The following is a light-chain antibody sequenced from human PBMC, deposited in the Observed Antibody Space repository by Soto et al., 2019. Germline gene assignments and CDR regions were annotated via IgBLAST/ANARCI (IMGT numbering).Light chain of an antibody. V-gene: IGKV1-39*01. Sequence: DIQMTKSPSSLSASIGDTITISCRASQNIERYLNWYQKKEGRAPQLLMFAAANLESGVPSRFRGSGSGTDFTLTISSLQPEDVATYYCQQTHSTIHSFGQGTKVDIK. J-gene: IGKJ2*01. CDR2: AAA. CDR1: QNIERY. CDR3: QQTHSTIHS.